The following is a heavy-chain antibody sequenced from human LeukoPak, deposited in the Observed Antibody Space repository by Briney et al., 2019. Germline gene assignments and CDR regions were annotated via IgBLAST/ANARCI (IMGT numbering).Heavy chain of an antibody. D-gene: IGHD5-18*01. J-gene: IGHJ4*02. CDR3: ARAGYSYGTGYYFDY. CDR1: GGSISSYY. CDR2: IYYTGAT. Sequence: SETLSLTCTVSGGSISSYYWSWIRLPPGKGLEWIGYIYYTGATYYNPSLKSRVTISLDTSKNQFTLKLSSVTAADAAVYYCARAGYSYGTGYYFDYWGQGALVTVSS. V-gene: IGHV4-59*01.